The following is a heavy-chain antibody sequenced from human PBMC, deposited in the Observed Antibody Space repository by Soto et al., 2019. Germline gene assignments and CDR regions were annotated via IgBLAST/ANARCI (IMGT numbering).Heavy chain of an antibody. CDR2: IYYSGST. CDR3: ARRRVDTAMKGYYYYGMDV. CDR1: GGSISSSSYY. Sequence: SETLSLTCTVSGGSISSSSYYWGWIRQPPGKGLEWIGSIYYSGSTYYNPSLKSRVTISVDTSKNQFSLKLSSVTAADTAVYYCARRRVDTAMKGYYYYGMDVWGQGTTVT. D-gene: IGHD5-18*01. V-gene: IGHV4-39*01. J-gene: IGHJ6*02.